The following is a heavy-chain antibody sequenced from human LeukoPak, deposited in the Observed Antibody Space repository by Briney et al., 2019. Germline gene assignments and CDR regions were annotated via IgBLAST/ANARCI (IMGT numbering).Heavy chain of an antibody. D-gene: IGHD6-19*01. CDR1: GFTFSSYS. CDR3: ARDSSGWYPDY. V-gene: IGHV3-21*01. Sequence: GGSLRLSCAAPGFTFSSYSMNWVRQAPGKGLEWVSSISSSSSYIYYADSVKGRFTISRDNAKNSLYLQMNSLRAEDTAVYYCARDSSGWYPDYWGQGTLVTVSS. J-gene: IGHJ4*02. CDR2: ISSSSSYI.